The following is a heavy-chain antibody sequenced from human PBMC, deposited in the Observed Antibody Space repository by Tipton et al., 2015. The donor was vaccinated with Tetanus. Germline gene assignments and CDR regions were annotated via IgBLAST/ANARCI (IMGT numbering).Heavy chain of an antibody. J-gene: IGHJ6*02. CDR3: ARDRKVTIFGVVIIGGMDV. Sequence: QLVQSGAEVKKPGSSVKVSCKASGGTFSSYAISWVRQAPGQGLEWMGGIIPIVGTANYAQKFQGRVTITADESTSTAYMELSSLRSEDTAVYYCARDRKVTIFGVVIIGGMDVWGQGTTVTVSS. CDR2: IIPIVGTA. CDR1: GGTFSSYA. D-gene: IGHD3-3*01. V-gene: IGHV1-69*01.